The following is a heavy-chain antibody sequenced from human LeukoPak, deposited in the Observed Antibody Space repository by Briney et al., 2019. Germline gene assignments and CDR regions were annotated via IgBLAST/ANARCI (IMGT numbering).Heavy chain of an antibody. V-gene: IGHV3-7*01. Sequence: GGSLRLSCAASGFSISNYWMSWVRQGPGKGLEWVASINPDGSAESYVDSVKGRFTISRDNAKNSMYLQMNSLSDEDTALFYCARLFGGVTTFDYWGQGTVVTVSS. J-gene: IGHJ4*02. CDR2: INPDGSAE. D-gene: IGHD4-17*01. CDR3: ARLFGGVTTFDY. CDR1: GFSISNYW.